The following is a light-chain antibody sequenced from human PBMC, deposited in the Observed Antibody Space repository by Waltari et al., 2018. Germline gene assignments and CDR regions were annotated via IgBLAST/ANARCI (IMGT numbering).Light chain of an antibody. Sequence: EIVLTQSPGTLSLSPGETATLSCRASQSVSRALAWYQQKPGQAPRLLIYDASTRATGIPDRLSGSGSGTDFSLTISRLEPEDFAVYYCQKYVRLPATFGQGTKVEIK. J-gene: IGKJ1*01. CDR2: DAS. V-gene: IGKV3-20*01. CDR3: QKYVRLPAT. CDR1: QSVSRA.